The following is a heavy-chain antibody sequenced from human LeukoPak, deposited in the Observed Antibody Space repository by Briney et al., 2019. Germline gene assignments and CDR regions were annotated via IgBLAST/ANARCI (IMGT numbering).Heavy chain of an antibody. Sequence: SETLSLTCTVSGGSISSSSYYWGWIRQPPGKGLEWIGSIYYSGSTYYNPSLKSRVTISVDTSKNQFSLKLSSVTAADTAVYYCARVSPAAPPFNYWGQGTLFTVSS. J-gene: IGHJ4*02. V-gene: IGHV4-39*07. CDR1: GGSISSSSYY. CDR2: IYYSGST. D-gene: IGHD6-6*01. CDR3: ARVSPAAPPFNY.